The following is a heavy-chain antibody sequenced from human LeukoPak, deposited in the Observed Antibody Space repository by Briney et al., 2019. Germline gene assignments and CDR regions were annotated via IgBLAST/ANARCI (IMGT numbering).Heavy chain of an antibody. Sequence: GGSLRLSCAASGFTFSSYSMNWVRQAPGEGLEWVSSISSSSSYIYYADSVKGRFTISRDNAKNSLYLQMNSLRAEDTAVYYCARSYYDFWSGYAHFDYWGQGTLVTVSS. D-gene: IGHD3-3*01. CDR1: GFTFSSYS. CDR3: ARSYYDFWSGYAHFDY. CDR2: ISSSSSYI. V-gene: IGHV3-21*01. J-gene: IGHJ4*02.